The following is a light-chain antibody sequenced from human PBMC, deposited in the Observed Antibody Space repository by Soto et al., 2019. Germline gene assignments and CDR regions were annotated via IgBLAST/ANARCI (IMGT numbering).Light chain of an antibody. CDR2: EVS. V-gene: IGLV2-8*01. CDR3: CSFAGSYYV. J-gene: IGLJ1*01. Sequence: QSVLNQPPSASGAPGQSVTISCTGTSSDVGGYNYVSWYQQHPGKAPKLMIYEVSKRPSGVPDRFSGSKSGNTASLTISGLQGEDEADYYCCSFAGSYYVFVTGTKVT. CDR1: SSDVGGYNY.